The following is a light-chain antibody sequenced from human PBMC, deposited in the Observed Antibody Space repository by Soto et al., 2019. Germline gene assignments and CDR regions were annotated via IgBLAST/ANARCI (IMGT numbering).Light chain of an antibody. CDR3: QSYDSSLSGVV. CDR2: GNS. V-gene: IGLV1-40*01. Sequence: QSVLTQPPSVSGAPGQRVTISCTWSSSNIGAGYDVHWYQQLPGTAPKLLIYGNSNRPSGVPDRFSGSKSGTSASLAITGLQAEDEADYYCQSYDSSLSGVVFGGGTQLTVL. J-gene: IGLJ2*01. CDR1: SSNIGAGYD.